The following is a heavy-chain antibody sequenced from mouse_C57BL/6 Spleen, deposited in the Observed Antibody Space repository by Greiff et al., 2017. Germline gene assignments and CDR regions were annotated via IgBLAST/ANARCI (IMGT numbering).Heavy chain of an antibody. CDR3: ARPSWEYYFDY. CDR1: GFTFSDYG. V-gene: IGHV5-17*01. Sequence: EVKLEESGGGLVKPGGSLKLSCAASGFTFSDYGMHWVRQAPEKGLEWVAYISSGSSTIYYADTVKGRFTISRDNAKNTLFLQMTSLRSEDTAMYYCARPSWEYYFDYWGQGTTLTVSS. J-gene: IGHJ2*01. CDR2: ISSGSSTI. D-gene: IGHD4-1*01.